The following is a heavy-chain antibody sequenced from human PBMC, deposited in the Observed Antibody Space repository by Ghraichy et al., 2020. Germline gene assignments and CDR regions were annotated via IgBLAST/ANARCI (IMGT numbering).Heavy chain of an antibody. D-gene: IGHD1-1*01. CDR1: GGSFSGYY. J-gene: IGHJ6*02. V-gene: IGHV4-34*01. Sequence: SETLSLTCAVYGGSFSGYYWSWIRQPPGKGLEWIGEINHSGSTNYNPSLKSRVTISVDTSKNQFSLKLSSVTAADTAVYYCARGQKNRYDGDPYGMDVWGQGTTVTVSS. CDR2: INHSGST. CDR3: ARGQKNRYDGDPYGMDV.